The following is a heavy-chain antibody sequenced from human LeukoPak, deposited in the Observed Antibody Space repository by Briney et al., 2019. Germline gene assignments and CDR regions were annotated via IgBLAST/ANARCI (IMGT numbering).Heavy chain of an antibody. V-gene: IGHV3-7*01. CDR2: IKKDGSEK. J-gene: IGHJ4*02. CDR1: GFTFSSYW. D-gene: IGHD5-18*01. CDR3: ARDLSGVTGYTYGRGIDY. Sequence: GGSLRLSCAASGFTFSSYWMSWVRQTPGKGLEWVANIKKDGSEKYYVDSVKGRFTISRDNAKTSLYLQMNSLRAEDTAVYYCARDLSGVTGYTYGRGIDYWGQGTLVTVSS.